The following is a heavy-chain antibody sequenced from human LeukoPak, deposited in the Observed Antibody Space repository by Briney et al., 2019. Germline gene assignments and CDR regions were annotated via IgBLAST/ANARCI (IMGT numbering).Heavy chain of an antibody. D-gene: IGHD6-19*01. Sequence: GGPLRLSCAASQFTFSNYWMHWVRQAPGKGLVWVSRISTDGTRTDYADSVKGRFTVSRDNAKNTLFLQMNSLRAEDTAVYYCAREGITVAGTEFDYWGQGTLVTVSS. CDR3: AREGITVAGTEFDY. J-gene: IGHJ4*02. CDR2: ISTDGTRT. CDR1: QFTFSNYW. V-gene: IGHV3-74*01.